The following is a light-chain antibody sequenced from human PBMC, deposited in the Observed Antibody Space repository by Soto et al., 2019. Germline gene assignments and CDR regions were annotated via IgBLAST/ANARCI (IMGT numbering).Light chain of an antibody. CDR2: GAS. Sequence: EVVMTQSPATLSVSPGERATLSCRASQSVSSYLAWYQQKPGQAPRLLIYGASTRATGIPARFSGSGSGTEFTLTVSSLQSEDFAVYYCQQYNSYPWTFGQGTKVDIK. V-gene: IGKV3-15*01. CDR3: QQYNSYPWT. CDR1: QSVSSY. J-gene: IGKJ1*01.